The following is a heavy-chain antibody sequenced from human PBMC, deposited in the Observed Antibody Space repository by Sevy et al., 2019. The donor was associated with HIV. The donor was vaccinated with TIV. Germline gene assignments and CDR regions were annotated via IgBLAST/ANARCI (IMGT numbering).Heavy chain of an antibody. D-gene: IGHD3-10*01. Sequence: ASVKVSCKASGYTFTGYAIHWVRQAPGQRLEWMGWINADNGNTKYSQKFQDRVNLTRDTSANTAYMELSSLRYEDKATYYCARGPAWFGAYGLDVWGLGTTVTVSS. V-gene: IGHV1-3*01. J-gene: IGHJ6*02. CDR1: GYTFTGYA. CDR3: ARGPAWFGAYGLDV. CDR2: INADNGNT.